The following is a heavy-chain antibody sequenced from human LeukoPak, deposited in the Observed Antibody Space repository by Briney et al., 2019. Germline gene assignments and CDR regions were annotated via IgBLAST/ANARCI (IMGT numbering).Heavy chain of an antibody. CDR1: GYIFSGHY. V-gene: IGHV1-2*02. CDR3: ARVLFPSGPTHCFDP. CDR2: INPASGGT. D-gene: IGHD2-21*01. Sequence: ASVKVSCTASGYIFSGHYIQWVRQAPGQGLEWMGWINPASGGTNNAQKFHGRVTMTTDTSINTVYMELNSLRSDDTAVYYCARVLFPSGPTHCFDPWGQGTLVTVSS. J-gene: IGHJ5*02.